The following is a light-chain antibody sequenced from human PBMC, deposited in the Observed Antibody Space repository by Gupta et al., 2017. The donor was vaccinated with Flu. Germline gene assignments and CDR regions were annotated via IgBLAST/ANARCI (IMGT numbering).Light chain of an antibody. Sequence: QSALPQPASVSGSPGQSITLPCTGTSSDVGAYNYVSWYQQHPGKAPKLMIFAVSNRPSGVSNRFSGSKSGNTASLAISGLQAEDEADYYCSSYASGSTYVFGTGTEVTVL. V-gene: IGLV2-14*01. J-gene: IGLJ1*01. CDR2: AVS. CDR3: SSYASGSTYV. CDR1: SSDVGAYNY.